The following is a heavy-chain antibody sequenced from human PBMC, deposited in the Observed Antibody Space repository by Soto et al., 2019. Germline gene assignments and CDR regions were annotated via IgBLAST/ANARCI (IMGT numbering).Heavy chain of an antibody. D-gene: IGHD3-9*01. CDR1: GDSVSSNSAA. Sequence: SQTLSLTCAISGDSVSSNSAAWNWIRQSPSRGLEWLGRTYYRSKWYNDYAVSVKSRITINPDTSKNQFSLQLNSVTPEDTAVYYCARLLTGASVFSDAFDIWGQGTMVTVSS. J-gene: IGHJ3*02. CDR3: ARLLTGASVFSDAFDI. V-gene: IGHV6-1*01. CDR2: TYYRSKWYN.